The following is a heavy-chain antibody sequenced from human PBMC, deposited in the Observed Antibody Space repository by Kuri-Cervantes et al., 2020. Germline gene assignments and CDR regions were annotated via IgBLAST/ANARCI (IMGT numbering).Heavy chain of an antibody. CDR3: ARDDGVITMIAEDSHDAFDI. CDR1: GFTFDDYG. Sequence: GESLKISCAASGFTFDDYGMSWVRQAPGKGLEWVSGINWNGGSTGYADSVKGRFTISRDNAKNSLYLQMNSLRAEDTAVYYCARDDGVITMIAEDSHDAFDIWGQGTMVTVSS. D-gene: IGHD3-22*01. CDR2: INWNGGST. J-gene: IGHJ3*02. V-gene: IGHV3-20*04.